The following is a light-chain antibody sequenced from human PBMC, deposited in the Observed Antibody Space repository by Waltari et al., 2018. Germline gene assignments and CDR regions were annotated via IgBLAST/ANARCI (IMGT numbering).Light chain of an antibody. CDR2: EDT. CDR1: SSNIGKNY. V-gene: IGLV1-51*02. Sequence: QSVLTQPPSVSAAPGQRVTIPCPGGSSNIGKNYVSWYRQFPGSAPKLLIYEDTERPPGVPGRFSGSKSGTSATLDITGLQPGDEAEYYCGTRDSSLSGAVFGGGTLLTVL. J-gene: IGLJ7*01. CDR3: GTRDSSLSGAV.